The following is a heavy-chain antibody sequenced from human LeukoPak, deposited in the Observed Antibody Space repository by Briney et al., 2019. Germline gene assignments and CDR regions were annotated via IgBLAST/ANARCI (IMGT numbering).Heavy chain of an antibody. J-gene: IGHJ4*02. V-gene: IGHV1-2*02. Sequence: GASVKVSCKASGYTFTSYYMHWVRQAPGQGLEWMGWINPNSGGTNYAQKFQGRVTMTRDTSISTAYMELSRLRSDDTAVYYCARAGVYSSGWYSFDYWGQGTLVTVSS. CDR2: INPNSGGT. D-gene: IGHD6-19*01. CDR1: GYTFTSYY. CDR3: ARAGVYSSGWYSFDY.